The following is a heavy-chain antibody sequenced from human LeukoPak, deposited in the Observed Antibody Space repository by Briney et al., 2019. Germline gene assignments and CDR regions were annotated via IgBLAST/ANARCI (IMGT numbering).Heavy chain of an antibody. CDR2: IYPGDSDT. CDR1: GYSFINYW. Sequence: GESLQISCQGSGYSFINYWIGWVRPMPGKGLEWMGIIYPGDSDTRYSPSLQGQVTISADKSTSTAYLQWSSLKASDTAIYYCARRQVGAHYFDYWGQGTLVTVSS. CDR3: ARRQVGAHYFDY. J-gene: IGHJ4*02. V-gene: IGHV5-51*01. D-gene: IGHD1-26*01.